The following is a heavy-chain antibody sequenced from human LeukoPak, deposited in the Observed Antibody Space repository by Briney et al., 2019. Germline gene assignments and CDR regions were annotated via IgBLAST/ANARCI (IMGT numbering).Heavy chain of an antibody. CDR2: IKQDGSEK. CDR1: GFTFSCYW. J-gene: IGHJ4*02. V-gene: IGHV3-7*01. Sequence: PGGSLRLSCAASGFTFSCYWMSWVRQAPGKGLEWVANIKQDGSEKYYVDSVKGRFTISRDNAKNSLYLQMNSLRAEDTAVYYCARDVIFGGPSDYWGQGTLVTVSS. CDR3: ARDVIFGGPSDY. D-gene: IGHD2-15*01.